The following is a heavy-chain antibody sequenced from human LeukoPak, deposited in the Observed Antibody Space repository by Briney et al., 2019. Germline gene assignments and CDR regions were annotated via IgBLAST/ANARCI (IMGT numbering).Heavy chain of an antibody. CDR3: AKYSSRTRRAFDY. V-gene: IGHV3-30-3*01. CDR2: ISYDGSNK. CDR1: GFTFSSYA. Sequence: GGSLRLSCEASGFTFSSYAMHWVRQAPGKGLEWVAVISYDGSNKYYADSVKGRFTISRDNSKNTLYLQMNSLRAEDTAVYYCAKYSSRTRRAFDYWGQGTLVTVSS. J-gene: IGHJ4*02. D-gene: IGHD6-19*01.